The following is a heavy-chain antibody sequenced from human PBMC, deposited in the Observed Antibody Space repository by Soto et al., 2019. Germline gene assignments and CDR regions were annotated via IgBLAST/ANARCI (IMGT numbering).Heavy chain of an antibody. D-gene: IGHD2-15*01. J-gene: IGHJ4*02. CDR1: GGTLSSYT. Sequence: QVQLVQSGAEVKKPGSSVKVSCKASGGTLSSYTFSWVRQAPGQGLEWMGRVIPNLGVTNYAKKFQGRFTIVVDTSTSTAYMELNSLRYEDTAVYYCARDKGNCRDTSCPDFAYWGQGTLVTVSS. V-gene: IGHV1-69*08. CDR3: ARDKGNCRDTSCPDFAY. CDR2: VIPNLGVT.